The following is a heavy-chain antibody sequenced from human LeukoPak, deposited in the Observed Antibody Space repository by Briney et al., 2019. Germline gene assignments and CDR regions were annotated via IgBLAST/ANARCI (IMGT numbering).Heavy chain of an antibody. CDR2: IKKDGSEK. D-gene: IGHD5-18*01. CDR3: ARDLSGVTGYTYGRGIDY. V-gene: IGHV3-7*01. CDR1: GFTFSSYW. J-gene: IGHJ4*02. Sequence: GGSLRLSCAASGFTFSSYWMSWVRQAPGKGLEWVANIKKDGSEKYYVDSVKGRFTISRDNAKTSLYLQMNSLRAEDTAVYYCARDLSGVTGYTYGRGIDYWGQGTPLTVSS.